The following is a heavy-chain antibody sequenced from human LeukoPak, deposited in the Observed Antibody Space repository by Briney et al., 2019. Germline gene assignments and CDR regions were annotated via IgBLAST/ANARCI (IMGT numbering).Heavy chain of an antibody. J-gene: IGHJ4*02. CDR1: GFSFSSFG. V-gene: IGHV3-33*01. CDR2: IWYDGSNK. D-gene: IGHD2-21*02. Sequence: GGSLRLSCTASGFSFSSFGMHWVRQAPGKGLEWVALIWYDGSNKYYADSVKGRFTISRDNSKNTLYLQMNSLRAEDTAVFYCARFTWCGGDCYPDYWGQGTLVTVSS. CDR3: ARFTWCGGDCYPDY.